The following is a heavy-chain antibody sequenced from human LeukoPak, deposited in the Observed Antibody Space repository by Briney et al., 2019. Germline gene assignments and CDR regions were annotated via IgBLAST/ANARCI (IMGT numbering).Heavy chain of an antibody. D-gene: IGHD3-3*01. CDR1: GFTFSSYS. V-gene: IGHV3-21*01. J-gene: IGHJ6*02. CDR3: ARDWNPYDFWSGFAREMDV. Sequence: GGSLRLSCAASGFTFSSYSMNWVRQAPGKGLEWVSSISSSSSYIYYADSVKGRFTISRDNAKNSLYLQMNSLRAEDTAVYYSARDWNPYDFWSGFAREMDVWGQGTTVTVSS. CDR2: ISSSSSYI.